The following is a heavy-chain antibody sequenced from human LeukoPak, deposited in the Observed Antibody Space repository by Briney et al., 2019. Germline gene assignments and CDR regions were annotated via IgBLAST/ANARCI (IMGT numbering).Heavy chain of an antibody. CDR1: GCSISSSSYY. D-gene: IGHD4-23*01. V-gene: IGHV4-39*01. CDR3: ARCQVGTFDY. CDR2: IYYSGST. Sequence: SETLSLTCTVSGCSISSSSYYWGWIRQAPGKGLEWIGSIYYSGSTYYNPSLKSRVTISVDTSKNQFFLKLSSVTAADTAVYYCARCQVGTFDYWGQGTLVTVSS. J-gene: IGHJ4*02.